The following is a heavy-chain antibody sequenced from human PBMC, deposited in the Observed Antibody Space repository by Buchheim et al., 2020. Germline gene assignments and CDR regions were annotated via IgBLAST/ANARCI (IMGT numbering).Heavy chain of an antibody. CDR2: INHSGST. CDR1: GGSFSGYY. J-gene: IGHJ6*02. V-gene: IGHV4-34*01. Sequence: QVQLQQWGAGLLKPSETLSLTCAVYGGSFSGYYWSWIRQPPGKGLEWIGEINHSGSTNYNPSLKSRVTISVDTSKNPFSLKLSSVTAADTAVYYCARVMRRSRGMDVWGQGTT. D-gene: IGHD2-2*01. CDR3: ARVMRRSRGMDV.